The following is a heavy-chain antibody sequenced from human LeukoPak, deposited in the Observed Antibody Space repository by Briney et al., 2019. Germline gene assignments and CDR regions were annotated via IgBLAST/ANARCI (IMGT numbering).Heavy chain of an antibody. CDR1: GFTFSSYS. CDR3: ARLPRPADAFDI. V-gene: IGHV3-21*01. CDR2: ISSSSSYI. J-gene: IGHJ3*02. Sequence: NAGGSLRLSCAASGFTFSSYSMNWVRQAPGKGLEWVSSISSSSSYIYYADSVKGRFTISRDNAKNSLYLQMNSLRAEDTAVYYCARLPRPADAFDIWGQGTMVTVSS. D-gene: IGHD1-1*01.